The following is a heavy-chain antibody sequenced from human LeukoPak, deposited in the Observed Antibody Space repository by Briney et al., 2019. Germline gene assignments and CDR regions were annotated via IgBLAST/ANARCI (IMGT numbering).Heavy chain of an antibody. D-gene: IGHD3-9*01. J-gene: IGHJ6*02. CDR3: AKDGYDILTGYPMDV. Sequence: GGSLRLSCAASGFTFDDYAMHWVRQAPGKGLEWVSGISWNSGSIGHADSVKGRFTISRDNAKNSLYLQMNSLRAEDTALYYCAKDGYDILTGYPMDVWGQGTTVTVSS. V-gene: IGHV3-9*01. CDR1: GFTFDDYA. CDR2: ISWNSGSI.